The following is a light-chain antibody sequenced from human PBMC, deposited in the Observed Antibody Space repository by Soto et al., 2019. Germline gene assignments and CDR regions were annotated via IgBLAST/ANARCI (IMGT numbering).Light chain of an antibody. Sequence: QAVVTQEPSFSVSPGRTVTLTCGLNSGSVSTNYYPSWYQQTPGQAPRTLIYSTNIRSSGVPDRFSGSILGNKAALTITGAQADDESDYYCVLYMGSGISVFGGGTKVTVL. CDR1: SGSVSTNYY. V-gene: IGLV8-61*01. CDR3: VLYMGSGISV. J-gene: IGLJ2*01. CDR2: STN.